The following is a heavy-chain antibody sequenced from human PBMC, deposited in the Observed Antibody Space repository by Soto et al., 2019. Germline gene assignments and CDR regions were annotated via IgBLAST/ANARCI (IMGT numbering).Heavy chain of an antibody. CDR3: ARDSITIFGVVIRGRWFDP. V-gene: IGHV3-48*01. CDR2: ISSSSSTI. D-gene: IGHD3-3*01. Sequence: PGGSLRLSCAASGFTFSSYSMNWVRQAPGKGLEWVSYISSSSSTIYYADSVKGRFTISRDNAKNSLYLQMNSLRAEDTAVYYCARDSITIFGVVIRGRWFDPWGQGTLVTVSS. CDR1: GFTFSSYS. J-gene: IGHJ5*02.